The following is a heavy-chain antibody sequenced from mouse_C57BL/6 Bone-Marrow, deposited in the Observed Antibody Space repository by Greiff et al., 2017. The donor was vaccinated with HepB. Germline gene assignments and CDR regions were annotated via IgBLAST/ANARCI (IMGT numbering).Heavy chain of an antibody. CDR2: ISDGGSYT. D-gene: IGHD2-10*02. Sequence: EVQGVESGGGLVKPGGSLKLSCAASGFTFSSYAMSWVRQTPEKRLEWVATISDGGSYTYYPDNVKGRFTISRDNAKNNLYLQMSHLESEDTAMYYCARERYGNYYFDYWGQGTTLTVSS. CDR3: ARERYGNYYFDY. J-gene: IGHJ2*01. CDR1: GFTFSSYA. V-gene: IGHV5-4*01.